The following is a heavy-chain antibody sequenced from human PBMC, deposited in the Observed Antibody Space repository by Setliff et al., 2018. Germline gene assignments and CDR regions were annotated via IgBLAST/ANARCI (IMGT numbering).Heavy chain of an antibody. CDR2: INTGGGSA. Sequence: AASVKVSCKASGYTFTSYYMYWVRQAPGQGFEWMGTINTGGGSASIVDQFQGRVTMTTDTSTSTAYMELRSLRSDDSAVYYCARINFYVSSGHYYAPDYWGQGTLVTVSS. CDR1: GYTFTSYY. CDR3: ARINFYVSSGHYYAPDY. D-gene: IGHD3-22*01. V-gene: IGHV1-46*01. J-gene: IGHJ4*02.